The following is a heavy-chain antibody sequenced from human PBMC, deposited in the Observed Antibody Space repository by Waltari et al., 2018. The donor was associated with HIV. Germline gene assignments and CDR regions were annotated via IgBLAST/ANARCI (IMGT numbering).Heavy chain of an antibody. CDR2: ISGSGTKT. V-gene: IGHV3-23*01. CDR1: GFTFTKWA. CDR3: AKDKAAARAFDI. J-gene: IGHJ3*02. D-gene: IGHD6-13*01. Sequence: EVQLLESGGGLVQPGGSLRISCVASGFTFTKWAMNWGGLAPGTGLEWVSAISGSGTKTDDADSVKGRFTISRDNSKNTVYLQMNSLRVEDTAIYYCAKDKAAARAFDIWGQGTMVTVSS.